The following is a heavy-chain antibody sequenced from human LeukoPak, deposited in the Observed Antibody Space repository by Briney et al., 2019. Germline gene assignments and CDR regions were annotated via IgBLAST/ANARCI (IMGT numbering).Heavy chain of an antibody. CDR1: GFTFNNYA. J-gene: IGHJ6*02. D-gene: IGHD1-14*01. CDR2: ISGSGGTT. CDR3: AKVSGGGLYYDGMDV. Sequence: GGSLRLSCAASGFTFNNYAMNWVRQAPGKGLEWVSVISGSGGTTYYADSVKGRFTISRDSSKNTLYLQMNSLRAEDTAVYYCAKVSGGGLYYDGMDVWGQGTTVTVPS. V-gene: IGHV3-23*01.